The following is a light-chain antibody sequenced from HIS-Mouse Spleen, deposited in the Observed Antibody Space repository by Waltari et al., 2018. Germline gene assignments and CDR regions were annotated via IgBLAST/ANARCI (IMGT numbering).Light chain of an antibody. CDR3: SSYTSSSTRV. V-gene: IGLV2-14*03. CDR1: SSDVGGYNY. J-gene: IGLJ3*02. CDR2: DVS. Sequence: QSALTQPASVSGSPGQSITIPCTGTSSDVGGYNYVSWYQQHPGKAPKLMIYDVSNRPSGVSNRFSGSKSGNTVSLTISGLQAEDEADYYCSSYTSSSTRVFGGGTKLTVL.